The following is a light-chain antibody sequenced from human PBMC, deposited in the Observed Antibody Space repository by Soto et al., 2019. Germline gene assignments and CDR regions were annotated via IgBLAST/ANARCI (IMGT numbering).Light chain of an antibody. CDR2: AAS. Sequence: DIQMTQSPSSLSASVGDRVTITCRASQGISNYLAWYQQITGKVPKLLISAASTLQSGVPSRFSGSGSGTDFTLTISGLQPEDVATYYCQKYTNVPAFGGGTKVEIK. V-gene: IGKV1-27*01. J-gene: IGKJ4*02. CDR1: QGISNY. CDR3: QKYTNVPA.